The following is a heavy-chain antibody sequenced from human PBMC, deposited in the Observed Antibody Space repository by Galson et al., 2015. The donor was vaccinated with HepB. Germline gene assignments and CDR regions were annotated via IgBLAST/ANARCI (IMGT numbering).Heavy chain of an antibody. CDR1: GYTFSSYS. D-gene: IGHD2-15*01. J-gene: IGHJ5*02. CDR2: ISAYSGNT. V-gene: IGHV1-18*01. Sequence: SVKVSCKASGYTFSSYSITWVRQAPGQGLEWMGWISAYSGNTNYAQQLQGRVTLTTDTSTSTAYMELRSLRSDDTAVYYCARGALVVVVDATQNNWFDPWGQGTLVTVSS. CDR3: ARGALVVVVDATQNNWFDP.